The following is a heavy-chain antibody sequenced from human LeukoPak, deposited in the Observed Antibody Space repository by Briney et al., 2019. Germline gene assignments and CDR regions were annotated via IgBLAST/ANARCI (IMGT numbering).Heavy chain of an antibody. D-gene: IGHD6-13*01. J-gene: IGHJ4*02. CDR1: GFTFSNYG. CDR3: ARVHSSSWYIPRILVGYFDY. Sequence: PGESLRLSCAASGFTFSNYGMNWVRQAPGKGLEWVSYISSSSSTIYYADSVKGRFTISRDNAKNSLYLQMNSLRAEDTAVYYCARVHSSSWYIPRILVGYFDYWGQGTLVTVSS. V-gene: IGHV3-48*04. CDR2: ISSSSSTI.